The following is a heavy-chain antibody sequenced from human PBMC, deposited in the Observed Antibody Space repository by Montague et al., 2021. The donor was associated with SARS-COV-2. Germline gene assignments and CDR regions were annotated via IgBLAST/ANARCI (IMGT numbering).Heavy chain of an antibody. CDR1: GFTFSSYA. CDR2: ISYDGSNK. CDR3: ARERWIQLSFYYYYGMDV. D-gene: IGHD5-18*01. J-gene: IGHJ6*02. V-gene: IGHV3-30-3*01. Sequence: SLRLSCAASGFTFSSYAMHWVRQAPGKGLEWVAVISYDGSNKYYADSVXGRFTISRDNSKNTLYLQMNSLRAEDTAVYYCARERWIQLSFYYYYGMDVWGQGTTVAVSS.